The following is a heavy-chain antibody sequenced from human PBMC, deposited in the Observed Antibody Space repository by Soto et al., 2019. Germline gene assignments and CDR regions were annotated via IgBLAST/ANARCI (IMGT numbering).Heavy chain of an antibody. CDR3: ARSSPYIVVRKPTGNQDYYGMDV. V-gene: IGHV1-69*01. Sequence: QVQLVQSGAEVKKPGSSVKVFCKASGGTFSNYTISWVRQAPGQGLEWMGGIIPDFGTTGYEQKFQGRVTITADGSTSTAYMKLSSLRSADTAVYYCARSSPYIVVRKPTGNQDYYGMDVWGQGTTVTVSS. D-gene: IGHD2-2*01. CDR2: IIPDFGTT. J-gene: IGHJ6*02. CDR1: GGTFSNYT.